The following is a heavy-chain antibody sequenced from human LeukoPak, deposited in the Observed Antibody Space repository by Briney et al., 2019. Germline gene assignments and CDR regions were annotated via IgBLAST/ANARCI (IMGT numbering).Heavy chain of an antibody. D-gene: IGHD3-10*01. CDR2: TYYKSKWYN. CDR1: GHSVSSTSAA. Sequence: SQTLSLTCAISGHSVSSTSAAWNWLGQSPSRGLEWLGRTYYKSKWYNDYAVSVKSRITINPDAPTNQFSLHLNSVTPEDTAVYYCAREAGGGLDYWGQGTLVTVSS. J-gene: IGHJ4*02. V-gene: IGHV6-1*01. CDR3: AREAGGGLDY.